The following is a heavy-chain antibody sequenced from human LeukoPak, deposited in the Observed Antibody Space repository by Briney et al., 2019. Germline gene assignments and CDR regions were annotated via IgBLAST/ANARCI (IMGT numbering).Heavy chain of an antibody. CDR1: GFTFSSYA. Sequence: GGSLRLSCAASGFTFSSYATHWVRQAPGRGLEWVAVISYDGSNKYYADSVKGRFTISRDNSKNTLYLQMNSLRAEDTAVYYCAKGSSSGWYKATSMDYWGQGTLVTVSS. J-gene: IGHJ4*02. CDR3: AKGSSSGWYKATSMDY. V-gene: IGHV3-30-3*01. D-gene: IGHD6-19*01. CDR2: ISYDGSNK.